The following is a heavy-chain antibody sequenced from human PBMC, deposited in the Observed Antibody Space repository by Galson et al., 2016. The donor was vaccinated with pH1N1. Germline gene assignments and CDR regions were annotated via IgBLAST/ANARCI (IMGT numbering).Heavy chain of an antibody. CDR2: ISTLSSFI. CDR1: GFTFDDHN. CDR3: VRDRSSTGYEMDY. Sequence: SLRLSCAASGFTFDDHNMKWVRQAPGKGLEWVSSISTLSSFIYYADSVRGRFTILRDNAKNSLYLQMNSLRAEDTAVYFCVRDRSSTGYEMDYWGQGTLVTVSS. V-gene: IGHV3-21*06. J-gene: IGHJ4*02. D-gene: IGHD6-13*01.